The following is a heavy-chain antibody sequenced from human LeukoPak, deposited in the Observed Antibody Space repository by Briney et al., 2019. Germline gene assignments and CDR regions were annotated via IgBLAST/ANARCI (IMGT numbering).Heavy chain of an antibody. CDR1: GFTFRSYS. CDR3: ASGYCSGGTCGLDY. V-gene: IGHV3-48*01. Sequence: GGSLRLSCAASGFTFRSYSMNWVRQAPGKGLEWVSYISNSGNTIKSADSVKGRFTISRDNAKNSVYLQMNSLRAEDTAVYYCASGYCSGGTCGLDYWGQGTLITVSS. CDR2: ISNSGNTI. J-gene: IGHJ4*02. D-gene: IGHD2-15*01.